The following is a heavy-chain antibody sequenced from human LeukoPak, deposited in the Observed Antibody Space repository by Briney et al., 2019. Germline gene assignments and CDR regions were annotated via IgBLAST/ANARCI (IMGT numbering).Heavy chain of an antibody. V-gene: IGHV1-18*01. D-gene: IGHD2-2*01. CDR3: ARSWGVVVPAATGFDP. Sequence: ASVKVSCKASGYTFTSYGISWVRQAPGQGLEWMGWISAYNGSTNYAQKLQGRVTMTTDTSTSTAYMELSRLRSDDTAVYYCARSWGVVVPAATGFDPWGQGTLVTVSS. CDR2: ISAYNGST. J-gene: IGHJ5*02. CDR1: GYTFTSYG.